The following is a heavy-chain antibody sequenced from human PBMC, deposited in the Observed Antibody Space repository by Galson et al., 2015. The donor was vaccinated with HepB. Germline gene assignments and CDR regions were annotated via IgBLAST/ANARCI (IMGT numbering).Heavy chain of an antibody. CDR1: GGTFSSYA. Sequence: SVKVSCKASGGTFSSYAISWVRQAPGQGLEWMGGIIPIFGTANYAQKFQGRVTITADESTSTAYMELSSLRSEDTAVYYCASAASSSWEIPDADYYYYGMDVWGQGTTVTVSS. J-gene: IGHJ6*02. D-gene: IGHD6-13*01. CDR3: ASAASSSWEIPDADYYYYGMDV. CDR2: IIPIFGTA. V-gene: IGHV1-69*13.